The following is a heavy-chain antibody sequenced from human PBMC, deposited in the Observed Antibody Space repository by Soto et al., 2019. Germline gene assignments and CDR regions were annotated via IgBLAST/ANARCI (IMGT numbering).Heavy chain of an antibody. D-gene: IGHD6-19*01. CDR3: ARDPESSGRYAHYYYGMDV. Sequence: GGSLRLSCVASGFTFSSYSISWVRQAPGKGLEWISYISSSGSSIYYADSVKGRFTISRDNARNSLYLQMNSLRDEDTAVYYSARDPESSGRYAHYYYGMDVWGQGTTVTVSS. CDR2: ISSSGSSI. CDR1: GFTFSSYS. V-gene: IGHV3-48*02. J-gene: IGHJ6*02.